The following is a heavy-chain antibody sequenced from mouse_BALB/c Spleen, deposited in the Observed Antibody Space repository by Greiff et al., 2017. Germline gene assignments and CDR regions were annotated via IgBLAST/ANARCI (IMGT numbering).Heavy chain of an antibody. D-gene: IGHD2-1*01. J-gene: IGHJ3*01. CDR1: GYSITSGYY. Sequence: EVKLQESGPGLVKPSQSLSLTCSVTGYSITSGYYWNWIRQFPGNKLEWMGYISYDGSNNYNPSLKNRISITRDTSKNQFFLKLNSVTTEDTATYYCARVYYGNYVAAYWGQGTLVTVSA. CDR3: ARVYYGNYVAAY. CDR2: ISYDGSN. V-gene: IGHV3-6*02.